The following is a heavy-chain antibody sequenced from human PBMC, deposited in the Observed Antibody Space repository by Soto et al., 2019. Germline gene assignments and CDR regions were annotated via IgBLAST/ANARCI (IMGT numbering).Heavy chain of an antibody. CDR3: AMDRRSGFDY. V-gene: IGHV3-33*01. Sequence: QVQLVESGGGVVQPGRSLRLSCAASGFTFSSYGMHWVRQAPGKGLEWVAVIWYDGSNKYYAESVKGRFTISRDNSKNTLYLQMNSLIAEGMAVYFCAMDRRSGFDYWGQGTLVTVSA. J-gene: IGHJ4*02. CDR2: IWYDGSNK. D-gene: IGHD3-3*01. CDR1: GFTFSSYG.